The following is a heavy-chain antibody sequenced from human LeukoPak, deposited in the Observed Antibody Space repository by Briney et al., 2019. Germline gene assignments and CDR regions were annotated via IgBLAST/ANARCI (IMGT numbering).Heavy chain of an antibody. CDR1: GFTFSSYA. CDR2: ISSNGGST. CDR3: ARAIWFGDKPFDY. Sequence: PGGSLRLSCAASGFTFSSYAMHWVRQAPGKGLEYVSAISSNGGSTYYANSVKGRFTISRDNSKNTLYPQMGSLRAEDMAVYYCARAIWFGDKPFDYWGQGTLVTVSS. V-gene: IGHV3-64*01. D-gene: IGHD3-10*01. J-gene: IGHJ4*02.